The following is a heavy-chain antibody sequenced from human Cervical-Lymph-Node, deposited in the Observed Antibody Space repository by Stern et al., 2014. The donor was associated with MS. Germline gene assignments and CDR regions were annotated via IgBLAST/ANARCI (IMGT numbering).Heavy chain of an antibody. J-gene: IGHJ6*02. CDR2: IYSSGAT. CDR1: VGSISDYY. V-gene: IGHV4-4*07. CDR3: ARQTSVTSSLNFYYGMDV. Sequence: QLQLQESGPGLVKPSETLSLTFTVSVGSISDYYWNWIRQPAGKGLEWIGRIYSSGATNYNPSLKSRVTMSVDTPKNQFSLKLTSLSAADTAVYYCARQTSVTSSLNFYYGMDVWGQGTTVTVSS. D-gene: IGHD4-17*01.